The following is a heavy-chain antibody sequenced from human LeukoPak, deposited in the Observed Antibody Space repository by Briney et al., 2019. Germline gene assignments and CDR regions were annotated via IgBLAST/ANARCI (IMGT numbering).Heavy chain of an antibody. Sequence: GGSLRLSCAASGFTFTNYAMHWVRQAPGKGLEWVAVISYDETNKYYEDSVKGRFTISRDSSKNTLYLQMSSLRDEDTAVYYCARGSIAVAGTDLSMDPGWYFDLWGRGTLVTVSS. V-gene: IGHV3-30*04. CDR2: ISYDETNK. D-gene: IGHD6-19*01. CDR1: GFTFTNYA. CDR3: ARGSIAVAGTDLSMDPGWYFDL. J-gene: IGHJ2*01.